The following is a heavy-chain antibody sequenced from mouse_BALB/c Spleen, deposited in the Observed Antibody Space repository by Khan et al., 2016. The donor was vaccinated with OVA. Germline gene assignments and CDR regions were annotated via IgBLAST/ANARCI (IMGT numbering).Heavy chain of an antibody. Sequence: EVALVESGGGLVKPGGSLKLSCAPSGFAFSSYDMSWVRQTPEKRLEWVATISGTGIYTYYPNSVKGRFTISRDNARNTLYLQMSSLRSEDTALYYCARPSYYGNPWFTYWGQVTLVTVSA. CDR2: ISGTGIYT. D-gene: IGHD2-10*01. CDR1: GFAFSSYD. CDR3: ARPSYYGNPWFTY. V-gene: IGHV5-9*02. J-gene: IGHJ3*01.